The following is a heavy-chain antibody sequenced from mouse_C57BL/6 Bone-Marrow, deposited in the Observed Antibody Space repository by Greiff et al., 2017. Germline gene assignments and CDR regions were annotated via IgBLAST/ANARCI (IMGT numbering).Heavy chain of an antibody. V-gene: IGHV1-26*01. Sequence: EVQLQQSGPELVKPGASVKISCKASGYTFTDYYMNWVKQSHGKSLEWIGDINPNNGGTSYNQKFKGKATLTVDKSSSTAYMELRSLTSEDAAVYYCAREGNLLWYHWYFDVWGTGTTVTVSS. CDR2: INPNNGGT. CDR1: GYTFTDYY. D-gene: IGHD2-1*01. J-gene: IGHJ1*03. CDR3: AREGNLLWYHWYFDV.